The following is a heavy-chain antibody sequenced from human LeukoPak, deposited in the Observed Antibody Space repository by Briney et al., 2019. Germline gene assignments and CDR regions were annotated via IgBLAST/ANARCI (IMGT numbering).Heavy chain of an antibody. J-gene: IGHJ3*01. Sequence: GGSLRLSCAASGFTFSNYWMHWVRQAPGKGLVWVSRINRDGSSTDYLDSVKGRFTISRDDARNTLYLQMNSLRAEDTAVYYCARVPYVFDLWGQGTMVTVSS. CDR1: GFTFSNYW. CDR2: INRDGSST. V-gene: IGHV3-74*01. CDR3: ARVPYVFDL.